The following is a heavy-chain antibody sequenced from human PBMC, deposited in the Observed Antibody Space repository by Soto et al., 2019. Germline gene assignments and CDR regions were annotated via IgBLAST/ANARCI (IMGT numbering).Heavy chain of an antibody. CDR1: GFTFSSYG. V-gene: IGHV3-30*18. D-gene: IGHD4-17*01. J-gene: IGHJ4*02. CDR3: AKGRDYGPDY. CDR2: ISYDGSNK. Sequence: QVQLVESGGGVVQPGRSLRLSCAASGFTFSSYGMHWVRQAPGKGLEWVAVISYDGSNKYYADSVKGRFTISRDNSKNTMYLQMNSLRAEDTGEYYCAKGRDYGPDYWGQRTLVTVSS.